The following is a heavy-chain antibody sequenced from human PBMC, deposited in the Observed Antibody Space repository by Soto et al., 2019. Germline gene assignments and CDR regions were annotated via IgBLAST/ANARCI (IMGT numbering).Heavy chain of an antibody. J-gene: IGHJ6*03. D-gene: IGHD3-3*01. CDR1: GFTFSSYC. V-gene: IGHV3-7*01. CDR2: IKQDGSEK. Sequence: GLPLRLSCAASGFTFSSYCMSWARQAPGKGLEWVANIKQDGSEKYYVDSVKGRFTISRDNAKNSLYLQMNSLRAEDTAVYYCASMEWYYYYMDVWGKGTTVTVSS. CDR3: ASMEWYYYYMDV.